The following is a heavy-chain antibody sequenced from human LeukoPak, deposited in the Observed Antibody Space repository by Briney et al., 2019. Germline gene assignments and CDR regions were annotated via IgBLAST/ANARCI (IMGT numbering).Heavy chain of an antibody. CDR1: GGSLSGYY. V-gene: IGHV4-34*01. D-gene: IGHD2-2*01. CDR3: ARGIVVVPAASFDY. Sequence: SETLSLTCAVYGGSLSGYYWSWIRQPPGKGLEWIGEINHSGSTNYNPSLKSRVTISVDTSKNQFSLKLSSVTAADTAVYYCARGIVVVPAASFDYWGQGTLVTVSS. CDR2: INHSGST. J-gene: IGHJ4*02.